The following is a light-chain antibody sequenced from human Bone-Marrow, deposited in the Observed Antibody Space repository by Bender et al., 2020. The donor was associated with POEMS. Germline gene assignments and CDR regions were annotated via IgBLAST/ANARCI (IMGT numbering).Light chain of an antibody. CDR1: SNDIGAYDF. V-gene: IGLV2-14*03. Sequence: QSALTQPASVSGSPGQSITLSCTGTSNDIGAYDFVSWYQQHPGKAPKLMIYDVRTRPSGVSNRFSGSKSGNTASLTISGLQPEDEADYYCCSDTSSTTLVFGGGTKVTVL. CDR3: CSDTSSTTLV. CDR2: DVR. J-gene: IGLJ2*01.